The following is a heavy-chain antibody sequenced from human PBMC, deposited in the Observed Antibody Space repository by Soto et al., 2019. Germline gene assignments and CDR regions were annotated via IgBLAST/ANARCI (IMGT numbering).Heavy chain of an antibody. D-gene: IGHD1-1*01. Sequence: PSETLSLTCTVSGGSVNSGGYHWSWIRQHPGKCLEWIGDIYYSGSTYYNPSLKSRVTISIDTSTNHFSLHLSALTAADTAVYYCARAPIPNWNYYGMDVWGQGTTVTVYS. CDR2: IYYSGST. CDR1: GGSVNSGGYH. CDR3: ARAPIPNWNYYGMDV. J-gene: IGHJ6*02. V-gene: IGHV4-31*03.